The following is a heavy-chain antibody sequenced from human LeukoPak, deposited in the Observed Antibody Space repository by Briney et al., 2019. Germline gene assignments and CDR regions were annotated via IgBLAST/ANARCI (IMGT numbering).Heavy chain of an antibody. V-gene: IGHV3-74*01. Sequence: PGGSLRLSCAASGFTFGSYWMLWVRQAPGKGLVWVSRINSDGSSSTYADSVKGRFTISRDNVKNTLFLQMNSLRAEDTAVYYCARDPTRGYWGQGTLVTVSS. CDR1: GFTFGSYW. D-gene: IGHD3-10*01. CDR3: ARDPTRGY. CDR2: INSDGSSS. J-gene: IGHJ4*02.